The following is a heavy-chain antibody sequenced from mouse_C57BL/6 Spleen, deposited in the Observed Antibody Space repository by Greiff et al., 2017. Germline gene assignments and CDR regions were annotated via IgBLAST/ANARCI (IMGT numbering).Heavy chain of an antibody. Sequence: DVHLVESGGGLVQPGGSLSLSCAASGFTFTDYYMSWVRQPPEKRLEWVAYISSGGDYIYYADTVKGRFTIYRNNARNTLYLQMSSLKSEDTAKYYCTRYGNYDWFAYWGPGTLVTVSA. V-gene: IGHV5-9-1*02. D-gene: IGHD2-1*01. J-gene: IGHJ3*01. CDR1: GFTFTDYY. CDR3: TRYGNYDWFAY. CDR2: ISSGGDYI.